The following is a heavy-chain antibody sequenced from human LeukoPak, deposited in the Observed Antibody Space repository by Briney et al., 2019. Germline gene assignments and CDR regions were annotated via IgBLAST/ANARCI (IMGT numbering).Heavy chain of an antibody. J-gene: IGHJ4*02. CDR3: ARLGARQMLEY. Sequence: GGSLRLSCAASEFTFSSYWMSWVRQAPGKGLEWVANIKQDGGQIYYLESVKGRFTVSRDNAKNSLYLQMNSLRTEDTAVYYCARLGARQMLEYWGQGTLVTVSS. D-gene: IGHD4-17*01. CDR2: IKQDGGQI. V-gene: IGHV3-7*01. CDR1: EFTFSSYW.